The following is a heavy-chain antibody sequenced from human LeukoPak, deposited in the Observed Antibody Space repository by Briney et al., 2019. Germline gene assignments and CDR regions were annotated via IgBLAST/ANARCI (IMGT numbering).Heavy chain of an antibody. V-gene: IGHV1-2*02. J-gene: IGHJ4*02. D-gene: IGHD2-15*01. CDR2: TNPKSGGT. Sequence: GASVKVSCKASGYTFSGYYIHWVRQAPGQGLEWMGWTNPKSGGTNCAQKFQGRVTMTRDTSITTAYMELSRLRSDDTAVYYCTRELGCSGGSCYPDYWGQGTLVTVSS. CDR3: TRELGCSGGSCYPDY. CDR1: GYTFSGYY.